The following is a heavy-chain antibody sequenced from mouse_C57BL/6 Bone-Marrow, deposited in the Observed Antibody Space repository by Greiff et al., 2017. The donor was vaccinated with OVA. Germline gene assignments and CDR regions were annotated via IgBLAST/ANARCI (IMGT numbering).Heavy chain of an antibody. J-gene: IGHJ1*03. V-gene: IGHV1-55*01. CDR1: GYTFTSYW. Sequence: QVQLQQPGAELVKPGASVKMSCKASGYTFTSYWITWVKQRPGQGLEWIGDIYPGSGRTNSNEKFKSKATLTVDTSSSTAYMQLSSLTSEDSAVYYWARRYYGSSWYFDVWGTGTTVTVSS. CDR2: IYPGSGRT. CDR3: ARRYYGSSWYFDV. D-gene: IGHD1-1*01.